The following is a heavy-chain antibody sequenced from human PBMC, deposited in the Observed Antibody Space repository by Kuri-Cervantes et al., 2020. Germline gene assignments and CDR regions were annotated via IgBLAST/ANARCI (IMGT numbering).Heavy chain of an antibody. V-gene: IGHV4-4*02. J-gene: IGHJ4*02. CDR2: IYHSGST. CDR1: GGSISSSNW. CDR3: ARTRPHVDY. Sequence: GSLRLSCAVSGGSISSSNWWSWVRQPPGKGLEWIGEIYHSGSTYYNPSLKSRVTISVDTSKNQFSLKLSSVTAADTAVYYCARTRPHVDYWGQGTLVTVSS.